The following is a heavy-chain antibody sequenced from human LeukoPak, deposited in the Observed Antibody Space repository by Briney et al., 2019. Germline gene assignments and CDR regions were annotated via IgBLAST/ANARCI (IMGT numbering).Heavy chain of an antibody. CDR2: IYHSGST. CDR1: GGSISSSNW. CDR3: ASMKYDILTGYYLNYFDY. J-gene: IGHJ4*02. D-gene: IGHD3-9*01. V-gene: IGHV4-4*02. Sequence: SCTMSLTCAVSGGSISSSNWWSWVRQPPVKGLEWIGEIYHSGSTNYKPSLKSRVTISVDKSKNQFSLKLSSVTAADTAVYYCASMKYDILTGYYLNYFDYWGQGTLVTVSS.